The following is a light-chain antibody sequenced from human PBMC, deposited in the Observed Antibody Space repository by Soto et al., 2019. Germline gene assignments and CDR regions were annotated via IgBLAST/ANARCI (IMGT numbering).Light chain of an antibody. CDR3: GTWDSSLSAGV. CDR1: SYNTGENY. V-gene: IGLV1-51*02. Sequence: QSVLTQPPSVSAAPGQRVTISCSGSSYNTGENYVSWYQHLPGTAPQRLIYENNKRPSGIPDRFSGSKSGTSATLGITGLQPEDEADYYCGTWDSSLSAGVFGTGTKVTVL. J-gene: IGLJ1*01. CDR2: ENN.